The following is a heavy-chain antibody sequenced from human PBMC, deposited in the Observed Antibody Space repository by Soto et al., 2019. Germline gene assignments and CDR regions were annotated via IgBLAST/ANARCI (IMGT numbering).Heavy chain of an antibody. J-gene: IGHJ6*02. D-gene: IGHD2-2*03. CDR1: GGSVSSSSYS. CDR2: IYSSENT. CDR3: ARLNGYCISTNCHGYGMDV. Sequence: PSETLSLTCTVSGGSVSSSSYSWGWIRQSPGKGLEWIGTIYSSENTYYNPSLLSRVTISVDTSKNEFSLRLSSVTAADTAVYYCARLNGYCISTNCHGYGMDVWGRGTTVTVSS. V-gene: IGHV4-39*01.